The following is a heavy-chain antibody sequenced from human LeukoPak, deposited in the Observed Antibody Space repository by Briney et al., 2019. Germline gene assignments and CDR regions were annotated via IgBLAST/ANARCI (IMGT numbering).Heavy chain of an antibody. J-gene: IGHJ4*02. CDR1: GGSISSYY. Sequence: SETLSLTCTVSGGSISSYYWSWIRQPPGKGLEWIGYIYYSGSTNYNPSLKSRVTISVDTSKNQISLKLSSVTAADTAVYYCARGVSRSGLGYWGQGTLVTVSS. CDR2: IYYSGST. V-gene: IGHV4-59*01. D-gene: IGHD1-14*01. CDR3: ARGVSRSGLGY.